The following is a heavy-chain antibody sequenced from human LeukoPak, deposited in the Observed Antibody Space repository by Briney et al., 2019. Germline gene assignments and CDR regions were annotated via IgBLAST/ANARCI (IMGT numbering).Heavy chain of an antibody. V-gene: IGHV3-9*01. CDR3: AKSGRYCSGGSCSYGTPDY. Sequence: GGSLRLSCAASGFTFSSYSMNWVRQAPGKGLEWVSGVSWNSGSIGYADSVKGRFTISRDNAKNSLYLQMNSLRAEDTALYYCAKSGRYCSGGSCSYGTPDYWGQGTLVTVSS. J-gene: IGHJ4*02. CDR2: VSWNSGSI. CDR1: GFTFSSYS. D-gene: IGHD2-15*01.